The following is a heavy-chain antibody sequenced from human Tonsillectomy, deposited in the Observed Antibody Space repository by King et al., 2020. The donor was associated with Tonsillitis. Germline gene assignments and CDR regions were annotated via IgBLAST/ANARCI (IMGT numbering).Heavy chain of an antibody. CDR3: ARSSYDYSDSSGYSREAVDF. V-gene: IGHV4-4*07. J-gene: IGHJ3*01. CDR2: IYTSGST. D-gene: IGHD3-22*01. Sequence: QLQESGPGLVKPSQSLSLVCTVSGGSISDSYWNWIRQPGGKGLEWVGRIYTSGSTNYNPSLESRLTMSIDTSKNQFALRLSSVTAADTAVYYCARSSYDYSDSSGYSREAVDFWGQGTMVTVSS. CDR1: GGSISDSY.